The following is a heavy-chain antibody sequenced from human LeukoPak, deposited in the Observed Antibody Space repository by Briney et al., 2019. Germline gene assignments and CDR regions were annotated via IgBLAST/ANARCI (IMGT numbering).Heavy chain of an antibody. V-gene: IGHV4-59*01. Sequence: PSETLSLTCTVSGGSISSYYWSWIRQPPGKGLEWIGYIYYSGSTNYNPSLKSRVTISVDTSKNQFSLELSSVTAADTAVYYCARDGRSLWFGGLSGAFDIWGQGTMVTVSS. J-gene: IGHJ3*02. D-gene: IGHD3-10*01. CDR2: IYYSGST. CDR3: ARDGRSLWFGGLSGAFDI. CDR1: GGSISSYY.